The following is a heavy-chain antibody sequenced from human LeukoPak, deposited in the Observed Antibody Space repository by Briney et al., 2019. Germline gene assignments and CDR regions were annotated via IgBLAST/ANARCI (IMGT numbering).Heavy chain of an antibody. V-gene: IGHV3-33*01. CDR1: GFIFSNDA. D-gene: IGHD1-1*01. J-gene: IGHJ4*02. CDR3: VRDPSGSGFAFDS. CDR2: IWFDGSNK. Sequence: GGSLRLSCAASGFIFSNDAMHWVRQAPGKGLEWVAFIWFDGSNKHYADSVKGRFAISRDNSEDTLYLQMNSLRAEDTAVYYCVRDPSGSGFAFDSWGQGALVTVSS.